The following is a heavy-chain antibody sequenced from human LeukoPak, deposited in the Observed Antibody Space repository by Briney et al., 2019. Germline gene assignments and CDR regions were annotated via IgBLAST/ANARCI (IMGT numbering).Heavy chain of an antibody. CDR3: ARALGSSGAGY. CDR2: IYYSGTT. CDR1: GGSVSTAVHY. V-gene: IGHV4-61*08. J-gene: IGHJ4*02. Sequence: SETLSLTCTVSGGSVSTAVHYWSWIRQPPGKGLEWIGYIYYSGTTNYNPSLKSRVTISIDTSRNQFFLKVNSVTAADTAVYYCARALGSSGAGYWGQGTLVTVSS. D-gene: IGHD6-19*01.